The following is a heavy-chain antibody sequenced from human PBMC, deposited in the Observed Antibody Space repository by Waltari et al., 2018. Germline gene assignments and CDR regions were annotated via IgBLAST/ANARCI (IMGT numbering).Heavy chain of an antibody. CDR3: ARAECSTSSCFFVSGFDP. CDR1: NVSISSGAYY. V-gene: IGHV4-39*01. J-gene: IGHJ5*02. D-gene: IGHD6-6*01. CDR2: IYYSGRT. Sequence: QLHLQESGPELVKPSETLYLTCTVSNVSISSGAYYWGWIRQPAGKGPEWIGNIYYSGRTYYNPSLERRVAISVDTSKNQFFLSLTSVTAADAAIYYCARAECSTSSCFFVSGFDPWGQGIQVTVSS.